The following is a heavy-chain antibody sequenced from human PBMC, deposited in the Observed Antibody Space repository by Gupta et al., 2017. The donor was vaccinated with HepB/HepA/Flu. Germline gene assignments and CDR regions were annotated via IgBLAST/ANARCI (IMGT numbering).Heavy chain of an antibody. CDR1: GGSISSHY. D-gene: IGHD6-13*01. CDR2: VHYSGRT. Sequence: QVQLQESGPGLVKPSETLSLTCNVSGGSISSHYWSWVRQPPGKGLEWIGYVHYSGRTHYNPSLKSRVTISVDTSKKKFFLKLNSVTAADTAVYFCARSAAGWLWGQEPWSPSPQ. J-gene: IGHJ4*01. CDR3: ARSAAGWL. V-gene: IGHV4-59*11.